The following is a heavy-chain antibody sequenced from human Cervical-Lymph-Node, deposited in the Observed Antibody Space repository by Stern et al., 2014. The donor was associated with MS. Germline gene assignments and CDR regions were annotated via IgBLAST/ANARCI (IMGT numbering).Heavy chain of an antibody. CDR3: ARITSSGWTDSYWYFDL. J-gene: IGHJ2*01. V-gene: IGHV4-59*01. CDR2: IYYSGST. CDR1: GGSISSYY. D-gene: IGHD6-19*01. Sequence: QVQLQESGPGLVKPSETLSLTCTVSGGSISSYYWSWIRQPPGKGLEWIGYIYYSGSTNYNPSLKSRVTISVDTSKNQFSLKLSSVTAADTAVYYCARITSSGWTDSYWYFDLWGRGTLVTVSS.